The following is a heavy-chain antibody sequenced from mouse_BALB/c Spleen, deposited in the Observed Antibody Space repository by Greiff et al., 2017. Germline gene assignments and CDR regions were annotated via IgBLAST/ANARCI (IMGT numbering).Heavy chain of an antibody. CDR3: ARSRTGTFDY. V-gene: IGHV3-2*02. CDR2: ISYSGST. CDR1: GYSITSDYA. Sequence: EVQLQESGPGLVKPSQSLSLTCTVTGYSITSDYAWNWIRQFPGNKLEWMGYISYSGSTSYNPSLKSRISITRDTSKNQFFLQLNSVTTEDTATYYCARSRTGTFDYWGQGTTLTVSS. D-gene: IGHD4-1*01. J-gene: IGHJ2*01.